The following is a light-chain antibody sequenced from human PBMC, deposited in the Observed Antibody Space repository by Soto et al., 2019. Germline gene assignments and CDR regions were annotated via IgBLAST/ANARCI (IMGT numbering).Light chain of an antibody. V-gene: IGKV3-15*01. Sequence: EIVMTQSPATLSESPGERATLSCRASQSVSSNLAWYQQKRGQAPRLLIYGTSTRATGIPDRFSGSGSGTEFTLTISSLQSEDFAVYYCQQYNKWPLTFGGGTKVEIK. CDR3: QQYNKWPLT. CDR2: GTS. CDR1: QSVSSN. J-gene: IGKJ4*01.